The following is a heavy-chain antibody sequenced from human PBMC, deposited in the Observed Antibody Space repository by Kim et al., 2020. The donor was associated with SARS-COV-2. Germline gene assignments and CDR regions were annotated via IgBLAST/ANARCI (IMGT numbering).Heavy chain of an antibody. CDR3: ARRSVTGSYYYFDN. V-gene: IGHV3-74*01. D-gene: IGHD1-26*01. J-gene: IGHJ4*02. Sequence: ESGKGRYTASRDNAKNTLYLQMNSLRVEDTAVYYCARRSVTGSYYYFDNWGQGTLVTVSS.